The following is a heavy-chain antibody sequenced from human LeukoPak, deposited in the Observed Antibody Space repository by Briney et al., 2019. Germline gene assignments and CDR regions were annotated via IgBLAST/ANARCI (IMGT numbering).Heavy chain of an antibody. CDR2: IYYSGST. J-gene: IGHJ6*03. D-gene: IGHD6-6*01. CDR3: ARDFSSSSSVYYYYMDV. CDR1: GGSISSYY. Sequence: SETLSLTCTVSGGSISSYYWSWIRQPPGKGLEWIGYIYYSGSTNYNPSLKSRVTISVDTSKNQFSLRLNSVTAADTAVYYCARDFSSSSSVYYYYMDVWGKGTSVTVSS. V-gene: IGHV4-59*12.